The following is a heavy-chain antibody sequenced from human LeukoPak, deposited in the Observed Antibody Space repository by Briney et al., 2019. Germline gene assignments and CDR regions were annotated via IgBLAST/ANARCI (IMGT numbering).Heavy chain of an antibody. J-gene: IGHJ4*02. D-gene: IGHD3-10*01. CDR2: FSSSSSYI. Sequence: GGSLRLSCAASGFTFSSYSMNWVRQAPGKGLEWVSSFSSSSSYIYYADSVKGRFTISRDNAKNSLYLQMNSLRAEDTAVYYCARDKGGSGRLQNALDYWGQGTLVTVSS. CDR3: ARDKGGSGRLQNALDY. V-gene: IGHV3-21*01. CDR1: GFTFSSYS.